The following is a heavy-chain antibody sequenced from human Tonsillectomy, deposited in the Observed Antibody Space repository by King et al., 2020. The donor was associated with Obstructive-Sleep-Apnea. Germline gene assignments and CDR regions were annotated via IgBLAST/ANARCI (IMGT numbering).Heavy chain of an antibody. CDR3: ARGADWNDAEADY. Sequence: QLVQSGGGLVKPGGSLRISCAASGFTFSSYSMNWVRQAPGKGLEWGSSIISSSRYIYYAESVKGRFTISRVNAKNSMYLPRNSLKAEETAVYYCARGADWNDAEADYWGQGTLVTVSS. J-gene: IGHJ4*02. CDR2: IISSSRYI. D-gene: IGHD1-1*01. CDR1: GFTFSSYS. V-gene: IGHV3-21*01.